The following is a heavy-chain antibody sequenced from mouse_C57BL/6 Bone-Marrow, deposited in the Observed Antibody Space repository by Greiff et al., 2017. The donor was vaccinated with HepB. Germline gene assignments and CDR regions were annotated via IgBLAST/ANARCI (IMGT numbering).Heavy chain of an antibody. J-gene: IGHJ4*01. CDR3: ARDGSYAMDY. D-gene: IGHD2-3*01. CDR1: GYTFTNYW. CDR2: IYPGGGYT. Sequence: VKLVESGAELVRPGTSVKMSCKASGYTFTNYWIGWAKQRPGHGLEWIGDIYPGGGYTNYNEKFKGKATLTADKSSSTAYMQFSSLTSEDSAIYYCARDGSYAMDYWGQGTSVTVSS. V-gene: IGHV1-63*01.